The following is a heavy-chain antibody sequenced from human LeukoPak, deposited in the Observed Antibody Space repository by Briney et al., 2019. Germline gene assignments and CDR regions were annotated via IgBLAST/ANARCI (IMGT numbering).Heavy chain of an antibody. CDR3: ARGLLEGYYDSSGYYYARKYTTSCFDY. CDR1: GGSISSGYY. J-gene: IGHJ4*02. CDR2: IYHSGST. V-gene: IGHV4-38-2*02. Sequence: SETLSLTCTVSGGSISSGYYWGWIRQPPGKWLEWIGSIYHSGSTYYNPSLKSRVTISVDTSKNQFSLKLSSVTAADTAVYYCARGLLEGYYDSSGYYYARKYTTSCFDYWGQGTLVTVSS. D-gene: IGHD3-22*01.